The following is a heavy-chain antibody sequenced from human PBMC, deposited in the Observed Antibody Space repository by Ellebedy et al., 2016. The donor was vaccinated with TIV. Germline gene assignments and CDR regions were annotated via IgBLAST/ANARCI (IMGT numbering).Heavy chain of an antibody. Sequence: GESLKISCAASGLTFSSHSMTWVRQAPGKGLAWVSSITESGGNTYYADSVKGRFTISRDNSKATLYLQINSLRAEDTAIYYCARDPVGVGPAFDVWGQGTMVTVSS. CDR2: ITESGGNT. J-gene: IGHJ3*01. V-gene: IGHV3-23*01. CDR3: ARDPVGVGPAFDV. CDR1: GLTFSSHS. D-gene: IGHD4-23*01.